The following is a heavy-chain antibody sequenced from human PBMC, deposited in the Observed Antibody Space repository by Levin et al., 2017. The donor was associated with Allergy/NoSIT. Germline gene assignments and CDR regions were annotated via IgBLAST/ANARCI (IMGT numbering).Heavy chain of an antibody. CDR1: GGSISSGDYF. Sequence: SETLSLTCTVSGGSISSGDYFWTWIRQHPGTGLEWIGYIFNSGSTYYNPSLKSRITMSIDTSKNLFSLKVNSVTAADTAVYYCAREGRESLDYWGQGTLVTVSS. D-gene: IGHD3-10*01. CDR3: AREGRESLDY. CDR2: IFNSGST. V-gene: IGHV4-31*03. J-gene: IGHJ4*02.